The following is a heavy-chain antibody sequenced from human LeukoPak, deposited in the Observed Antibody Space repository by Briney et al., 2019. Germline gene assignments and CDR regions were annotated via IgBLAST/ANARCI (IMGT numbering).Heavy chain of an antibody. CDR1: GYTFTSYG. CDR3: ARVRDFWSGLGAFDY. J-gene: IGHJ4*02. Sequence: ASVNVSCKASGYTFTSYGISWVRQAPGQGLEWMGWISAYNGNTNYAQKLQGRVTMTTDTSTSTAYMELRSLRSDDTAVYYCARVRDFWSGLGAFDYWGQGTLVTVSS. V-gene: IGHV1-18*01. CDR2: ISAYNGNT. D-gene: IGHD3-3*01.